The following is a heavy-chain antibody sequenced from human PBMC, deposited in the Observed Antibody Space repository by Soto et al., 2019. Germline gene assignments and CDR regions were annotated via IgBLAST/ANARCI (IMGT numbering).Heavy chain of an antibody. D-gene: IGHD4-17*01. CDR2: IIPIFGTA. V-gene: IGHV1-69*13. CDR3: ARDLTTVVTGGDAFDI. CDR1: GGTFSSYA. J-gene: IGHJ3*02. Sequence: GASVKVSCKASGGTFSSYAISWVRQAPGQGLEWMGGIIPIFGTANYAQKFQGRVTITADESTSTAYMELSSLRSEDTAVYYCARDLTTVVTGGDAFDIWGQGTMVTVSS.